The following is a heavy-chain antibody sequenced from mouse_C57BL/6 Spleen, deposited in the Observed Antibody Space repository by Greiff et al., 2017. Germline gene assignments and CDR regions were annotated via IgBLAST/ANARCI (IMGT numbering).Heavy chain of an antibody. CDR2: IYPYSCST. J-gene: IGHJ3*01. CDR1: GYTFTSYW. Sequence: QVQLQQPGAELVKPGASVKMSCKASGYTFTSYWMHWVKQRPGQGLEWIGMIYPYSCSTNYNEKFKSKATLTVDKPSSTAYMQLSSLTSEGSAVYYCASGDPSFAYWGQGALVTVSA. CDR3: ASGDPSFAY. V-gene: IGHV1-64*01.